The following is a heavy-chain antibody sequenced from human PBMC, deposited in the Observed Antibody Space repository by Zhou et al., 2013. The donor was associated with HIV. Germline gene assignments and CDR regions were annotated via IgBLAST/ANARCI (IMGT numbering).Heavy chain of an antibody. CDR1: GGTFSFYA. V-gene: IGHV1-69*11. J-gene: IGHJ4*02. CDR3: DERSIPPSIRYNVFLALLTP. Sequence: QVQLVQSGAEVKKPGSSVKVSCKASGGTFSFYAFSWVRQAPGQGLEWMGRIIPILGTVNYAHKFHLRLTITADDSTSTAYMDLNGLTSDDTAVYYCDERSIPPSIRYNVFLALLTPWGQGTLVDRLL. CDR2: IIPILGTV. D-gene: IGHD3-3*01.